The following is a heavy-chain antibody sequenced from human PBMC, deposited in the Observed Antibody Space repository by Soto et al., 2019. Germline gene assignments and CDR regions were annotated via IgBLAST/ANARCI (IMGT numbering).Heavy chain of an antibody. V-gene: IGHV3-33*01. CDR3: ARAVSSATYYDCIGY. CDR1: GFSFRTYG. CDR2: ISPK. Sequence: GGSLRLSCVVSGFSFRTYGFHWVRQPPGKGLQWVAVISPKGHADSVEGRFTISRDNSKDTLYLQMNNLRADDTAVYFCARAVSSATYYDCIGYWGRGTLVTVSS. D-gene: IGHD1-26*01. J-gene: IGHJ4*02.